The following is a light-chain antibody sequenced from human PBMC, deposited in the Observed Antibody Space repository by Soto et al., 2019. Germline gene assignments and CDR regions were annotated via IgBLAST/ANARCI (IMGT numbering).Light chain of an antibody. CDR2: LGS. Sequence: EIVLTQSPLSLSVSPGEPASISCRSSQSLTHSSGYNYLDWYLLKPGQPPQLLIYLGSNRGPGVPDRFSGSGSGTDFTLTISRVETEDAGVYFCMQPLQTLITFGHGTRLEIQ. CDR1: QSLTHSSGYNY. V-gene: IGKV2-28*01. J-gene: IGKJ5*01. CDR3: MQPLQTLIT.